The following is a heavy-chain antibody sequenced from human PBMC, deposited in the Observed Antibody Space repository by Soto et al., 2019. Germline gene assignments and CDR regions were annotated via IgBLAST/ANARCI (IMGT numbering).Heavy chain of an antibody. Sequence: EVQLVESGGGMVKAGWSLRLFCTASGFTFRNYNMNWVRQAPGKGLEWVSSISTGGAYVFYAASVKGRFTISRDNAQNSLFLQIDSPRAEYTAVYYCARAIASPGGDYFDSWGQGTLVTVSS. D-gene: IGHD2-21*01. J-gene: IGHJ4*02. CDR2: ISTGGAYV. CDR1: GFTFRNYN. V-gene: IGHV3-21*06. CDR3: ARAIASPGGDYFDS.